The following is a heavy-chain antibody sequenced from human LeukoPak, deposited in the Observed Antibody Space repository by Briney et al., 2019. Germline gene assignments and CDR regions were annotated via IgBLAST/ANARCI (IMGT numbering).Heavy chain of an antibody. J-gene: IGHJ5*02. Sequence: ASVLVSCKASGYTFRSHGINWVRQATGQGLEWMGWVSPKTGRTGYAQKFQGRVYMTTNASLSTAYMELSSLRSDDTAVYFCARESERNDGWFDPWGQGTLVTVSS. CDR1: GYTFRSHG. CDR3: ARESERNDGWFDP. D-gene: IGHD1-1*01. CDR2: VSPKTGRT. V-gene: IGHV1-8*01.